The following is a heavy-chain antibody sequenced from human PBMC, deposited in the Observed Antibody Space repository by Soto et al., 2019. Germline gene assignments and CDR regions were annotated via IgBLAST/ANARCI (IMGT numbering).Heavy chain of an antibody. V-gene: IGHV1-18*01. CDR2: ISPYNDHT. Sequence: VQLAQSTGEVKKPGASVRVSCKATGDTFIRYGIAWVRQAPGQGFEWMGWISPYNDHTVYAQKFQGRVTMTADTSTRTVYMNLRGLKSDDTAVYYCARGGFYDNSWGKLSHYGLDVWGQGTSVSVSS. J-gene: IGHJ6*02. CDR1: GDTFIRYG. D-gene: IGHD3-16*01. CDR3: ARGGFYDNSWGKLSHYGLDV.